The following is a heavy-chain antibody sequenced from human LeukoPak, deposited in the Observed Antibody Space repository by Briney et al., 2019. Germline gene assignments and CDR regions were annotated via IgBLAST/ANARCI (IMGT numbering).Heavy chain of an antibody. D-gene: IGHD3-16*02. CDR3: AKDHFVRGTYPAIEY. CDR1: GFTFSSYG. V-gene: IGHV3-30*18. J-gene: IGHJ4*02. Sequence: GGSLRLSCAASGFTFSSYGMHWVRQAPGKGLEWVAVISYDGSNKYYADSVRGRFTISRDNSKNTLYLQMNSLRIEDTAMYYCAKDHFVRGTYPAIEYWGQGTLVTVSS. CDR2: ISYDGSNK.